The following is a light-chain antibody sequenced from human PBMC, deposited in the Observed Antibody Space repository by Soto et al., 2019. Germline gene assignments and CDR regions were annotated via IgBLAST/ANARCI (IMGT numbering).Light chain of an antibody. Sequence: DIQSTQSRSTRSATVEDRGAITCRASQTISSWLAWHQQKPGKAPKLLIYKASTLESGVPSRFSGSGSGTEFTLTISSLQPDDFATYYCQQYNTYRAFGQGSKVDIK. CDR3: QQYNTYRA. V-gene: IGKV1-5*03. CDR1: QTISSW. CDR2: KAS. J-gene: IGKJ1*01.